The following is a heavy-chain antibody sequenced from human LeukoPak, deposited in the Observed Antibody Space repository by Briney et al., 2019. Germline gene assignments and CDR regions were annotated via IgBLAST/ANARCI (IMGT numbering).Heavy chain of an antibody. CDR2: INHSGST. V-gene: IGHV4-34*01. D-gene: IGHD2-2*01. J-gene: IGHJ5*02. Sequence: SETLSLTCAVYGGSFSGYYWSWIRQPPGKGLEWIGEINHSGSTNYNPSLKSRVTISVDTSKNQFSLKLSSVTAADTAVYYCARVVVPAARRRPDWFDPWGQGTLVTVSS. CDR3: ARVVVPAARRRPDWFDP. CDR1: GGSFSGYY.